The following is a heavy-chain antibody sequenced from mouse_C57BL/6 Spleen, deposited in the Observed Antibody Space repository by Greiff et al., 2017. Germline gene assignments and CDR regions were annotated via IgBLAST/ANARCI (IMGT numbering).Heavy chain of an antibody. Sequence: EVQGVESGGDLVKPGGSLKLSCAASGFTFSSYGMSWVRQTPDKRLEWVATISSGGSYTYYPDSVKGRFTISRDNAKNTLYLQMSSLKSEDTAMYYCARLWDLYYFDYWGQGTTLTVSS. D-gene: IGHD4-1*01. CDR2: ISSGGSYT. J-gene: IGHJ2*01. CDR1: GFTFSSYG. CDR3: ARLWDLYYFDY. V-gene: IGHV5-6*01.